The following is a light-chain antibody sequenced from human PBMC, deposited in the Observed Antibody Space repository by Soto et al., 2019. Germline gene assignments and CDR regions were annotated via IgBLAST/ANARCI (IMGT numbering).Light chain of an antibody. CDR2: LGS. CDR3: MQALQTRT. V-gene: IGKV2-28*01. Sequence: DIVMTQSPLSLPVTPGEPASISCRSSQSLLHSNGYNYLDWYLQKPGQSPQLLIYLGSNRGSGVPDRFSGSGSGTDFTLKISRVEAEDVGVYYCMQALQTRTFGQGTKVDIK. CDR1: QSLLHSNGYNY. J-gene: IGKJ1*01.